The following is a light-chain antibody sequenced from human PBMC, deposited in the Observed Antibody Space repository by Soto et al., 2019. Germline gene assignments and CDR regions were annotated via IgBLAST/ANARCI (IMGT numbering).Light chain of an antibody. Sequence: EIVLTQSPGTLSLSPGERATLSCRASQSVSSGYLAWYQHKPGQAPRLLIYDAPSRATGIPDRFSGSGSGRNFTISSSTLQPEVFSVYYCQQYDSYPAFGGGTKVEIK. CDR3: QQYDSYPA. CDR1: QSVSSGY. J-gene: IGKJ4*01. CDR2: DAP. V-gene: IGKV3-20*01.